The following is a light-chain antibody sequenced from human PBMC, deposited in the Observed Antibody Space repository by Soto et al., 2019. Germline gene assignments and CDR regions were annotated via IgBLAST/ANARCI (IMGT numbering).Light chain of an antibody. J-gene: IGKJ2*01. CDR1: QSVSSNY. Sequence: EIVLTQSPGTPSLSPGERATLSCRASQSVSSNYLAWYQQKPGQAPRLLIYGASSRASGIPDRFSGSGCGTDFTLTISRLEPEDYAVYYCQQYGSSPYTFGQGTKVEI. CDR3: QQYGSSPYT. V-gene: IGKV3-20*01. CDR2: GAS.